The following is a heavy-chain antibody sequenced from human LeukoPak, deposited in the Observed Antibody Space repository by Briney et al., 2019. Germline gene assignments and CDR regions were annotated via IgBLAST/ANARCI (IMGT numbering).Heavy chain of an antibody. CDR2: IGLGSGDT. D-gene: IGHD6-25*01. CDR1: GFTFSSST. V-gene: IGHV1-58*01. Sequence: GTSVKVSCKTSGFTFSSSTVQWVRQARGQRLEWLGWIGLGSGDTKYAQRVQERLTLTRDMSTNTAYMELSSLRSEDTAVYYCVAERYSDGCCWFDPWGQGTPVTVSP. CDR3: VAERYSDGCCWFDP. J-gene: IGHJ5*02.